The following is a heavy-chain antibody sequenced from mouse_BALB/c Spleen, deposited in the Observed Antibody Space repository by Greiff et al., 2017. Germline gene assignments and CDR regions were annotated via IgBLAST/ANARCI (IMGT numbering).Heavy chain of an antibody. CDR3: ARTFAY. J-gene: IGHJ3*01. V-gene: IGHV1S81*02. CDR1: GYTFTSYW. Sequence: QVQLQQPGAELVKPGASVKLSCKASGYTFTSYWMHWVKQRTGQGLEWIGEINPSNGRTNYNEKFKSKATLTVDKSSSTAYMQLSSLTSEDSAVYYCARTFAYWGQGTLVTVSA. CDR2: INPSNGRT.